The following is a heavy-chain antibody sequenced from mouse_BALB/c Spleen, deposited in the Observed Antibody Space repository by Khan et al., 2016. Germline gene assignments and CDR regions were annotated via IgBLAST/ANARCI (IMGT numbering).Heavy chain of an antibody. Sequence: EVKLLESGGGLVQPGGSLKLSCAASGFDFSRYWMNWVRQAPGKGLEWIGEINSDSSTINYKQSLKDKFIITRDNAKNTMYLQLSKVRSEDTALYYCASDDYYAWFPYWGQGTLVTVSA. CDR2: INSDSSTI. CDR1: GFDFSRYW. V-gene: IGHV4-1*02. J-gene: IGHJ3*01. CDR3: ASDDYYAWFPY. D-gene: IGHD2-3*01.